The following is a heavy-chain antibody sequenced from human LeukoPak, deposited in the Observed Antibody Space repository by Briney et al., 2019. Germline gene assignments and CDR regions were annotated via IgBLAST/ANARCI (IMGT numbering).Heavy chain of an antibody. CDR2: IIPIFGTA. CDR3: ARAGGDSDAFDI. D-gene: IGHD2-21*02. J-gene: IGHJ3*02. Sequence: SVRVSCKASGGTFSSYAISWVRQAPGQGLEWMGGIIPIFGTANYAQKFQGRVTITTDESTSTAYMELSSLRSEDTAVYYCARAGGDSDAFDIWGQGTMVTVSS. CDR1: GGTFSSYA. V-gene: IGHV1-69*05.